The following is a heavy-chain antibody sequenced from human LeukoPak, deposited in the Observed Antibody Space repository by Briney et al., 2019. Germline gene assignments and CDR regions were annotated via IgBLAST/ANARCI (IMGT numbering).Heavy chain of an antibody. CDR3: AKDVSRGTGSYPDY. Sequence: SETLSLTCAISGGSISGTAYYWGWIRQPPGEGLEWIGSIYYSGSTNYNPSLKSRVTISVDTSKNQFSLKLSSVTAADTAVYYCAKDVSRGTGSYPDYWGQGTLVTVSS. J-gene: IGHJ4*02. V-gene: IGHV4-39*07. CDR2: IYYSGST. CDR1: GGSISGTAYY. D-gene: IGHD1-26*01.